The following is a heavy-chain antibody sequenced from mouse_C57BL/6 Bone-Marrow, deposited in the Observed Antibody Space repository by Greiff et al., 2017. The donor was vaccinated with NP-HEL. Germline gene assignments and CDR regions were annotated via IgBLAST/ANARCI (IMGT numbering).Heavy chain of an antibody. Sequence: VQLKESGPELVKPGDSVKISCKASGYSFTGYFMNWVMQSHGKSLEWIGRINPYNGDTFYNQKFKGKATLTVDKSSSTAHMELRSLTSEDSAVYYCARSRYSNYVGLFDYWGQGTTLTVSS. J-gene: IGHJ2*01. CDR2: INPYNGDT. V-gene: IGHV1-20*01. CDR1: GYSFTGYF. CDR3: ARSRYSNYVGLFDY. D-gene: IGHD2-5*01.